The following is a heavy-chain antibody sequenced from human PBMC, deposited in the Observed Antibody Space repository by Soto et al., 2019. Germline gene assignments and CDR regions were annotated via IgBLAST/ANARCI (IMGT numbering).Heavy chain of an antibody. CDR1: GGSISSGGYY. CDR2: IYYSGST. V-gene: IGHV4-31*03. Sequence: PSETLSLTCTVSGGSISSGGYYWSWIRQHPGKGLEWIGYIYYSGSTYYNPSLKSRVTISVDTSKNQFSLKLSSVTAADTAVYYCARLGRKHDYGDYVEYYYFDYWGQGTLVTVSS. J-gene: IGHJ4*02. CDR3: ARLGRKHDYGDYVEYYYFDY. D-gene: IGHD4-17*01.